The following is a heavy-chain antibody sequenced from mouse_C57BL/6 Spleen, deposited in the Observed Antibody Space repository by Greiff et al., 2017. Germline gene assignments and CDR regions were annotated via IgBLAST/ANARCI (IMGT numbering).Heavy chain of an antibody. CDR1: GYTFTSYG. J-gene: IGHJ2*01. CDR3: ARSRRPYVYFDY. D-gene: IGHD1-1*01. CDR2: IYPKSGST. Sequence: QVQLQQSGAELARPGASVKLSCKASGYTFTSYGISWVKQRTGQGLEWIGEIYPKSGSTYYNEKFKGKATLTADKSSSTAYMELRSLTSEDSAVYFCARSRRPYVYFDYWGQGTTLTVSS. V-gene: IGHV1-81*01.